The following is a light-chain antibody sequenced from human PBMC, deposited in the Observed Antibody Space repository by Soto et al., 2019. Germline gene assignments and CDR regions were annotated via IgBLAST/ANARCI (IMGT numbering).Light chain of an antibody. V-gene: IGKV1-39*01. CDR2: DAS. CDR1: QSISSD. J-gene: IGKJ3*01. Sequence: DIQMTQSPSSLSASVGDRVTITCRASQSISSDLNWDQQKPGRAPKLLIYDASSLQSGVPSRFSGSGSGTDFTLTIRSLQPQDFATYYCQHSYSNPFIFGPGTKVDIK. CDR3: QHSYSNPFI.